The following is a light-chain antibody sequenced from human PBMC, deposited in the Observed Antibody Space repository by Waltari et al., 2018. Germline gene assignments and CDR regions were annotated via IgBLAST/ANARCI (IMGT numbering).Light chain of an antibody. V-gene: IGKV3-20*01. Sequence: EVVLTQSPGTLSLSPGETATLSCRASQNIGRYLVWYQQKSGQAPRLLIYGASTRATCIPDRFSGSGSWTDFSLTISRLEAEDFAVYYCQNHERLPATFGQGTKVEIK. CDR1: QNIGRY. J-gene: IGKJ1*01. CDR3: QNHERLPAT. CDR2: GAS.